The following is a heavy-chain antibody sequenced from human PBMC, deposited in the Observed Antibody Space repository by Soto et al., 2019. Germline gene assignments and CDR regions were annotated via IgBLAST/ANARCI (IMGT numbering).Heavy chain of an antibody. Sequence: SETLSLTCAVYGGSFSGYYWSWIRQPPGKGLEWIGEINHSGSTNYNPSLKSRVTISVDTSKNQFSLKLRSVTAADTAVYYCARGLSLVRGVIEQDTWFEPWGQGTLVTVSS. J-gene: IGHJ5*02. CDR1: GGSFSGYY. CDR2: INHSGST. CDR3: ARGLSLVRGVIEQDTWFEP. V-gene: IGHV4-34*01. D-gene: IGHD3-10*01.